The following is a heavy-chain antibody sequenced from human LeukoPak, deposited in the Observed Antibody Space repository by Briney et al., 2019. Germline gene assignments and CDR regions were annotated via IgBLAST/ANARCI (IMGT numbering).Heavy chain of an antibody. Sequence: GGSLRLSCAASGFTFSSYWMSWVRQAPGEGLEWVANIKQDGSEKYYVDSVKGRFTISRDNAKNSLYLQMNSLRAEDTAVYYCARDPVYSCSSTSCRMPYYYYYGMDVWGQGTTVTVSS. CDR1: GFTFSSYW. CDR2: IKQDGSEK. J-gene: IGHJ6*02. CDR3: ARDPVYSCSSTSCRMPYYYYYGMDV. D-gene: IGHD2-2*01. V-gene: IGHV3-7*04.